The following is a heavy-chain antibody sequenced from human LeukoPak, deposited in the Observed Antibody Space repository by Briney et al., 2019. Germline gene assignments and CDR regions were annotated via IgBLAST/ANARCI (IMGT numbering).Heavy chain of an antibody. Sequence: TGGSLRLSCAATGFTFSSYSMNWVRQDPGKGLECVSYISSSSSTIYYADSVKGRFTISRDNAKNSLYLQMNSLRDEDTAVYYCARDGLERITFGGVIVFFDYWGQGTLVTVSS. D-gene: IGHD3-16*02. V-gene: IGHV3-48*02. J-gene: IGHJ4*02. CDR3: ARDGLERITFGGVIVFFDY. CDR2: ISSSSSTI. CDR1: GFTFSSYS.